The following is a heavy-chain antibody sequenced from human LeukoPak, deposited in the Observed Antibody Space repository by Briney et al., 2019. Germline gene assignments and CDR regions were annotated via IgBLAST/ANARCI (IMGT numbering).Heavy chain of an antibody. Sequence: ASVKVSCKAPEATFTSNATSWGGQPPGQGLEWMGGIIPIFGTANYAQKFQGRVTITADESTSTAYMELSSLRSEDTAVYYCAREWRGGPRGYFDYWGQGTLVTVSS. CDR3: AREWRGGPRGYFDY. V-gene: IGHV1-69*13. D-gene: IGHD2-15*01. J-gene: IGHJ4*02. CDR2: IIPIFGTA. CDR1: EATFTSNA.